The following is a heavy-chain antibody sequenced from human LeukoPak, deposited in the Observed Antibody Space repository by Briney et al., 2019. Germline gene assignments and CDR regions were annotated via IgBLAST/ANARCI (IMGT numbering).Heavy chain of an antibody. D-gene: IGHD1-7*01. V-gene: IGHV3-33*06. Sequence: GGSLRLSCAASGFTFSSYGMHWVRQAPGKGLEWVAVIWYDGSNKYYADSVKGRFTISRDNSKNTLYLQMNSLRAEDTAAYYCAKNHWNYRPARLSYFDYWGQGTLVTVSP. CDR1: GFTFSSYG. CDR2: IWYDGSNK. J-gene: IGHJ4*02. CDR3: AKNHWNYRPARLSYFDY.